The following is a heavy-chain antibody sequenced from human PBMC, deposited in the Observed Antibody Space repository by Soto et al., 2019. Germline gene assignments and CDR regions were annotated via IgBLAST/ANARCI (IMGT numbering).Heavy chain of an antibody. J-gene: IGHJ4*02. Sequence: QITLKESGPPRVKPTQTLTLTCTFSGFSVSTNGVGVGWIRQPPGKALEQLALIYWDDDKRYSPSLKSRLTIPKDTSQTLVVLTMPNMDPVDTATYYCAHSAGLQGNWNGGYFDFWGQGALVTVSS. D-gene: IGHD1-1*01. V-gene: IGHV2-5*02. CDR2: IYWDDDK. CDR1: GFSVSTNGVG. CDR3: AHSAGLQGNWNGGYFDF.